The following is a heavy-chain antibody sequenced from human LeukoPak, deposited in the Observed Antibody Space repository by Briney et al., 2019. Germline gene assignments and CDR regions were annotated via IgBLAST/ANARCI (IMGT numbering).Heavy chain of an antibody. D-gene: IGHD3-9*01. V-gene: IGHV3-7*01. J-gene: IGHJ4*02. CDR1: GFTFSSYW. CDR2: IKQDGSEK. Sequence: GGSLRRSCAASGFTFSSYWMSWVRQAPGKGLEWVANIKQDGSEKYYVDSVKGRFTISRDNAKNSLYLQMNSLRAEDTAVYYCARDSTLRYFDWLSPEFDYWGQGTLVTVSS. CDR3: ARDSTLRYFDWLSPEFDY.